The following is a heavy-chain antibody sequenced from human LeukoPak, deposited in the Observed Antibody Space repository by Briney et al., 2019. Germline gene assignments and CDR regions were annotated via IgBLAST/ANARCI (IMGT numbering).Heavy chain of an antibody. CDR3: AKRLAPVLLWFGESADAFDI. CDR1: GFTFSSYG. Sequence: GGSLRLSCAASGFTFSSYGMSWVRQAPGKGLEWVSAISGSGGSTYYADSVKGRFTISRDNSKNTLYLQMNSLRAEDTAVYYCAKRLAPVLLWFGESADAFDIWGQGTMVTVSS. V-gene: IGHV3-23*01. J-gene: IGHJ3*02. CDR2: ISGSGGST. D-gene: IGHD3-10*01.